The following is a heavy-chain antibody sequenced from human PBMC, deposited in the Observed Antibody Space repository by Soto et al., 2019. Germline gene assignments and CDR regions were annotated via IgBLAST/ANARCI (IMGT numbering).Heavy chain of an antibody. CDR3: AKDGLSDSPSAIDY. J-gene: IGHJ4*02. CDR2: IGGSGRNT. CDR1: GFMFSRSG. D-gene: IGHD6-13*01. V-gene: IGHV3-23*01. Sequence: GGSLRLSCAASGFMFSRSGMTWVRQAPGMRLESVAGIGGSGRNTYYAASVKGRFTISRDNSKNTLFLQTNSLRDEDTAIYYCAKDGLSDSPSAIDYWGQGTRVTVSS.